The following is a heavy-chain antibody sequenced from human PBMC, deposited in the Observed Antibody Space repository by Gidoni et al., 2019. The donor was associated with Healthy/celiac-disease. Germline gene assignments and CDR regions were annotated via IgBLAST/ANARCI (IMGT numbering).Heavy chain of an antibody. V-gene: IGHV1-8*01. D-gene: IGHD1-1*01. CDR3: ARGWNGLGWIRFDP. Sequence: QVQLVQSGAEVKKPGSSVKVSCQASGYTFTSYDIHWVRQATGQGLEWMGWMNPSSGNTGYAQKFQGRVTMTRNTSISTAYMELSSLRSEDTAVYYCARGWNGLGWIRFDPWGHRTLVTVSS. CDR2: MNPSSGNT. CDR1: GYTFTSYD. J-gene: IGHJ5*02.